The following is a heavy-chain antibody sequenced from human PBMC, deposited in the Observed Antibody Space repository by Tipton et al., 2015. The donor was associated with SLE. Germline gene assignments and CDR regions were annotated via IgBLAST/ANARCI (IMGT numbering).Heavy chain of an antibody. CDR3: ARGGRTAMRY. CDR1: GGSISSSSYY. J-gene: IGHJ4*02. CDR2: INHSGST. D-gene: IGHD2-2*01. Sequence: TLSLTCTVSGGSISSSSYYWGWIRQPPGKGLEWIGEINHSGSTNYNPSLKSRVTISVDTSKNQFSLKLSSVTAADTAVYYCARGGRTAMRYWGQGTLVTVSS. V-gene: IGHV4-39*07.